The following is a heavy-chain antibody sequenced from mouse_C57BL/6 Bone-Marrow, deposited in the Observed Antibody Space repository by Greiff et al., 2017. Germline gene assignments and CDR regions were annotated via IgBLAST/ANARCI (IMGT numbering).Heavy chain of an antibody. Sequence: EVQVVESGGGLVKPGGSLKLSCAASGFTFSSYAMSWVRQTPEKRLEWVATISDGGSYTYYPDNVKGRFTISRDNAKNTLYLQMSHLKSEDTAMYYCAREAYSNYVRYAIDYWGQGTSVTVSS. D-gene: IGHD2-5*01. J-gene: IGHJ4*01. CDR1: GFTFSSYA. CDR3: AREAYSNYVRYAIDY. CDR2: ISDGGSYT. V-gene: IGHV5-4*01.